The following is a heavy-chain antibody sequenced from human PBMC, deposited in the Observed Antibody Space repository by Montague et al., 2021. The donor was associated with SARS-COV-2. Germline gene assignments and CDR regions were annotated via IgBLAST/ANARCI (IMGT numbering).Heavy chain of an antibody. D-gene: IGHD2-21*02. Sequence: SLRLSCAASGFTVSSNYMSWVRQAPGKGLEWVSAISGSGGSTYYADSVKGRFTISRDNSKNALYLQMNSLRAEDTAVFYCARSSGYCGGDCNSGIDYWGQGTLVTVSS. V-gene: IGHV3-66*02. CDR1: GFTVSSNY. CDR2: ISGSGGST. J-gene: IGHJ4*02. CDR3: ARSSGYCGGDCNSGIDY.